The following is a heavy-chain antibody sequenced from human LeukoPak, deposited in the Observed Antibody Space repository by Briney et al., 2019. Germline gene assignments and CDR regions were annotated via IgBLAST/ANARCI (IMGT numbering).Heavy chain of an antibody. D-gene: IGHD4-23*01. CDR3: ASNNGGPGY. CDR1: GFTFSSYW. V-gene: IGHV3-7*02. Sequence: GGSLRLSCSASGFTFSSYWMIWVRQAPGKGLEWVANINQVGSEKYYADSVKGRFTISRDNSKDSLYLQMNSLRAEDTAVYYCASNNGGPGYWGQGTLVTVSS. J-gene: IGHJ4*02. CDR2: INQVGSEK.